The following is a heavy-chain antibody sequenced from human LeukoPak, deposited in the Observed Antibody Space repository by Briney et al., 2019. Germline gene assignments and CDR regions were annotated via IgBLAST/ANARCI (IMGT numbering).Heavy chain of an antibody. CDR3: ARLSQQTFDI. CDR1: GYTFTSYG. J-gene: IGHJ3*02. V-gene: IGHV1-46*01. CDR2: IDPSGGST. Sequence: GASVKVSCKASGYTFTSYGISWLRQAPGQGLEWMGIIDPSGGSTSYAQTFQGRVTMTRDTSTSTVYMELSSLRSDDTAVYYCARLSQQTFDIWGQGTLVTVSS.